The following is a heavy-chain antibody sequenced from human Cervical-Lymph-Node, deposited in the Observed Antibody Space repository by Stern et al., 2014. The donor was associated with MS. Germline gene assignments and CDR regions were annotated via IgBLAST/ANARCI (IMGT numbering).Heavy chain of an antibody. V-gene: IGHV3-30*18. CDR2: ISYDGSNK. D-gene: IGHD6-13*01. J-gene: IGHJ4*02. Sequence: VQLVESGGGVVQPGRSLRLSCAASGFTFSSYGMHWVRQAPGKGLEWVAVISYDGSNKYYADSRKGRFTISRDNSKNTLYLQMNSLRAEDTAVYYCAKGTSTWYGSVFSLLDYWGQGTLVTVSS. CDR3: AKGTSTWYGSVFSLLDY. CDR1: GFTFSSYG.